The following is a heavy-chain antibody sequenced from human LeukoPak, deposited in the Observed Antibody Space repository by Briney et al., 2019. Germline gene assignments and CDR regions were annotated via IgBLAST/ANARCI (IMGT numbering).Heavy chain of an antibody. CDR1: TLSFRNFA. CDR2: ISDSGHRT. J-gene: IGHJ3*02. V-gene: IGHV3-23*01. D-gene: IGHD1-26*01. Sequence: GGSLRLSCAASTLSFRNFAMSWVRLAPGKGLEWVSGISDSGHRTDYADSVEGRFTISRDNSKNTLYLQVDSLRAEDTALYYCARKKWEPTSNDAFDIWGQGTMVTVSS. CDR3: ARKKWEPTSNDAFDI.